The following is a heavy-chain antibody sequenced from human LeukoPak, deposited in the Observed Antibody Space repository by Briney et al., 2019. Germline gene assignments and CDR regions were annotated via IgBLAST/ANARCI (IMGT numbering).Heavy chain of an antibody. CDR1: GFTFSSYG. CDR3: AKDRRFGELLLYYFDY. V-gene: IGHV3-30*18. Sequence: GGSLRLSCAASGFTFSSYGMHWVRQAPGKGLEWEAVISYDGSNKYYADSVKGRFTISRDNSKNTLYLQMNSLRAEDTAVYYCAKDRRFGELLLYYFDYWGQGTLVTVSS. J-gene: IGHJ4*02. D-gene: IGHD3-10*01. CDR2: ISYDGSNK.